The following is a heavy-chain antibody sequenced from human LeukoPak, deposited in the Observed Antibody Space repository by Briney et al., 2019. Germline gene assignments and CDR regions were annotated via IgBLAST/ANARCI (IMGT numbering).Heavy chain of an antibody. CDR2: INPNSGGT. V-gene: IGHV1-2*02. CDR3: ASGREYYGSGSHDDAFDI. J-gene: IGHJ3*02. D-gene: IGHD3-10*01. CDR1: GYTFTAYY. Sequence: GPSVSASFKASGYTFTAYYIHWVRQAPGQRLDGMGWINPNSGGTNYAQKFQGRVTITRDTSISTAYMELSRLRSDDTAVYYCASGREYYGSGSHDDAFDIWGQGTMVTVSS.